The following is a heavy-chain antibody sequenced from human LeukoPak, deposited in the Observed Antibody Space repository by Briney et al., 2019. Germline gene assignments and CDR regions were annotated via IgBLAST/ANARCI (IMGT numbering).Heavy chain of an antibody. J-gene: IGHJ3*02. CDR1: GGSISSYY. CDR3: ARDCEYCGGDWWAFDI. CDR2: IYYSGST. Sequence: PSETLSLTCTVSGGSISSYYWSWIRQPPGKGLEWIGYIYYSGSTNYNPSLESRVTISVDTSKNQFSLKLSSVTAADTAVYYCARDCEYCGGDWWAFDIWGQGTMVTVSS. V-gene: IGHV4-59*01. D-gene: IGHD2-21*02.